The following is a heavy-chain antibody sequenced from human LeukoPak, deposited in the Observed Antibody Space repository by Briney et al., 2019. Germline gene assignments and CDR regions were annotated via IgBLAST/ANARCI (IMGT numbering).Heavy chain of an antibody. CDR3: ARDPSTRMATYYYYYMDV. Sequence: GGSLRLSCAASGFTFDDYAMHWVRQAPGKGLEWVSGISWNSGSIGYADSVKGRFTISRDNAKNSLYLQMNGLRAEDTAVYYCARDPSTRMATYYYYYMDVWGKGTTVTVSS. D-gene: IGHD5-24*01. J-gene: IGHJ6*03. CDR1: GFTFDDYA. CDR2: ISWNSGSI. V-gene: IGHV3-9*01.